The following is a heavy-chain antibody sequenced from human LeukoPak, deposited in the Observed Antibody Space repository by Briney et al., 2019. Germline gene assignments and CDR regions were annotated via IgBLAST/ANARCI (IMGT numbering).Heavy chain of an antibody. D-gene: IGHD4-17*01. Sequence: GGSLRLSCAASGFMFSDCGMNWVRQAPGKGLEWISYISSSSSSTYYADSVKGRFTISRDNAKNSLYLQMNSLRAEDTAVYYCARVIGSYGDSAYWGQGTLVTVSS. CDR2: ISSSSSST. CDR3: ARVIGSYGDSAY. V-gene: IGHV3-48*04. CDR1: GFMFSDCG. J-gene: IGHJ4*02.